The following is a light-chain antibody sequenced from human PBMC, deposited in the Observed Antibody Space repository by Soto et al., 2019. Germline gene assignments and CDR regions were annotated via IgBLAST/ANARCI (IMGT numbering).Light chain of an antibody. CDR3: QQYFSTPRT. J-gene: IGKJ1*01. Sequence: DIVMTQSPDSLAVSLGERATINCKSSQSLLYSSNNKNYLTWYQHKPGQPPKLLIYWASTRKSGVPDRFSGSGSGTDFTLTISSLQAEDVAVYYCQQYFSTPRTFGQGTKVEIK. CDR2: WAS. V-gene: IGKV4-1*01. CDR1: QSLLYSSNNKNY.